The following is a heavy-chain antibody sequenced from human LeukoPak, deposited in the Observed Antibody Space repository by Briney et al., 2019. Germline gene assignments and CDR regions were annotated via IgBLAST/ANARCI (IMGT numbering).Heavy chain of an antibody. J-gene: IGHJ5*02. Sequence: GASVKVSCKASGYTFSGYYIHWLRQAPGQGLEWMGLIKPDSGETNYAQNFRGRVTMTRGTSITTAYMELNRLTSDDTAVYYCVRDRPHNWFDPWGQGTLVTVSS. CDR2: IKPDSGET. V-gene: IGHV1-2*02. CDR1: GYTFSGYY. CDR3: VRDRPHNWFDP.